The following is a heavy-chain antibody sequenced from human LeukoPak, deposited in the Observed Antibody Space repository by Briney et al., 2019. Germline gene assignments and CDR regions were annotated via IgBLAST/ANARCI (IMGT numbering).Heavy chain of an antibody. D-gene: IGHD5-18*01. V-gene: IGHV1-2*02. CDR1: GYTFTGYY. CDR3: ARDLRGYSYGPDAFDI. J-gene: IGHJ3*02. Sequence: ASVKVSCKASGYTFTGYYMHWVRQAPGQGLEWMGWINPNSGGTNYAQKFQGRVTMTRDTSISTAYMELRSLRSDDTAVYYCARDLRGYSYGPDAFDIWGQGTMVTVSS. CDR2: INPNSGGT.